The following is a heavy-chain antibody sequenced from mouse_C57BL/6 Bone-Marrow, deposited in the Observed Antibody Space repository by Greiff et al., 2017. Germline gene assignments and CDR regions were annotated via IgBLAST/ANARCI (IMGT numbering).Heavy chain of an antibody. CDR2: IYPRSGNT. CDR1: GYTFTSYG. D-gene: IGHD1-1*01. CDR3: ARGYYGSSYYAMDY. V-gene: IGHV1-81*01. Sequence: VQVVESGAELARPGASVKLSCKASGYTFTSYGISWVKQRTGQGLEWIGEIYPRSGNTYYNEKFKGKATLTADKSSSTAYMELRSLTSEDSAVYFCARGYYGSSYYAMDYWGQGTSVTVSS. J-gene: IGHJ4*01.